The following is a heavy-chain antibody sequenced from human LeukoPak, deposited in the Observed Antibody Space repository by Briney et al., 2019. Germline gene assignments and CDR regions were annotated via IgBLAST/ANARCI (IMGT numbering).Heavy chain of an antibody. CDR3: AKDRVDGSGSQFDS. V-gene: IGHV3-48*03. CDR2: ISSSSNDAK. CDR1: RFNFSSYD. D-gene: IGHD3-10*01. Sequence: PGGSLRLSCAASRFNFSSYDMHWVRQAPGKGLEWISYISSSSNDAKYYADSVKGRFTISRDNAMDTLYLQMSSLRADDTAVYYCAKDRVDGSGSQFDSWGQGSLVIVSS. J-gene: IGHJ4*02.